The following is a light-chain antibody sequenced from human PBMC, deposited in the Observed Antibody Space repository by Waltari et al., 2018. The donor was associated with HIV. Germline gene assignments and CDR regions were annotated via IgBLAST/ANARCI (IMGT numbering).Light chain of an antibody. Sequence: QSVLTQPPSVSAAPGQTVSISCSGFSSNIGNNFVSWYHQLPGKAPKLLIFDNNKRSSGIPDRVSASKSGTSATLAITGLQTGDEGDYYCGTWDNSLKTVVFGGGTKVTVL. CDR3: GTWDNSLKTVV. CDR2: DNN. CDR1: SSNIGNNF. J-gene: IGLJ2*01. V-gene: IGLV1-51*01.